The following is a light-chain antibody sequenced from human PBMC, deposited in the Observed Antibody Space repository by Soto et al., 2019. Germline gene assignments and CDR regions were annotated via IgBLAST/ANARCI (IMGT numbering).Light chain of an antibody. Sequence: QPVLTQPPSASGTPGQRVTISCSGSSSNIGSNTVTWYQQLPGTAPKLLIYRNNQRPSGVPDRFSGSKSGTSASLAISGLQSEDEADYYCATWDDSLNGWVFGGGTKLTVL. CDR3: ATWDDSLNGWV. CDR2: RNN. V-gene: IGLV1-44*01. J-gene: IGLJ3*02. CDR1: SSNIGSNT.